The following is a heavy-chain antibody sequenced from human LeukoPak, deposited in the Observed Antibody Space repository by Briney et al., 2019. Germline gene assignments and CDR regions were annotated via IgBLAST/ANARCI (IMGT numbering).Heavy chain of an antibody. V-gene: IGHV1-2*02. D-gene: IGHD5-24*01. CDR1: GYTFTGYY. CDR3: AREKVEMATAHFDY. CDR2: INPNSGGT. J-gene: IGHJ4*02. Sequence: ASVKVSCKASGYTFTGYYMHWVRQAPGQGLEWMGWINPNSGGTNYAQKFQGRVTMTRDTSISTAYMELSSLRSEDTAVYYCAREKVEMATAHFDYWGQGTLVTVSS.